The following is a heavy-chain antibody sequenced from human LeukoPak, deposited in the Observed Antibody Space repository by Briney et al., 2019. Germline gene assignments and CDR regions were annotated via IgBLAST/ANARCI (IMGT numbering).Heavy chain of an antibody. CDR3: ARGDRYYGSGTNWFDP. CDR1: GYTFTSYG. Sequence: ASVTVSCKASGYTFTSYGISWVRQAPGQGLEWMGWISAYNGNTNYAQKLQGRVTMTTDTSTSTAYMELRSLRSDDTAVYYCARGDRYYGSGTNWFDPWGQGTLVTVSS. D-gene: IGHD3-10*01. V-gene: IGHV1-18*01. J-gene: IGHJ5*02. CDR2: ISAYNGNT.